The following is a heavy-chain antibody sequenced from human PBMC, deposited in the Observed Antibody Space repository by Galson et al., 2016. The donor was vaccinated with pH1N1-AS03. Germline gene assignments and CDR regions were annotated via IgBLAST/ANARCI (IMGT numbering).Heavy chain of an antibody. D-gene: IGHD3-9*01. J-gene: IGHJ6*02. CDR2: VYYRGST. CDR1: GDSIINYY. V-gene: IGHV4-59*01. Sequence: ETLSLTCTASGDSIINYYWSWIRQSPGKALEWIGYVYYRGSTNYNPSLKSRVTISPDMSKNQFSLNLRSVTAADTAVYYCTREGRYFDRLWNGLDVWGQGTTVTVAS. CDR3: TREGRYFDRLWNGLDV.